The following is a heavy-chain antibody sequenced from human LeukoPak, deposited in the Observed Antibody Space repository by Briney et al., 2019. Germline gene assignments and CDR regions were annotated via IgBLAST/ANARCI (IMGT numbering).Heavy chain of an antibody. J-gene: IGHJ4*02. CDR3: ARVYQSAEYYFDY. CDR2: IYYTGST. D-gene: IGHD2-2*01. Sequence: PSETLSLTCTVSGGSIDSYYWSWIRQPPGKGLEWIGYIYYTGSTEYHPSLKSRVTISLDTSKNQFSLKLTSVTAGDTAVYYCARVYQSAEYYFDYWGQGNLVSVSS. V-gene: IGHV4-59*01. CDR1: GGSIDSYY.